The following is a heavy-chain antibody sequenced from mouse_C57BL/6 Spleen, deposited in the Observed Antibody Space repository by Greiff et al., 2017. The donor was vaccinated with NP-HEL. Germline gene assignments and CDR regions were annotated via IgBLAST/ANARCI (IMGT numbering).Heavy chain of an antibody. V-gene: IGHV1-15*01. CDR2: IDPETGGT. Sequence: VQLQQSGAELVRPGASVTLSCKASGYTFTDYEMHWVKQTPVHGLEWIGAIDPETGGTAYNQKFKGKAILTADKSSSTAYMELRSLTSEDSAVYYCTESKWFAYWGQGTLVTVSA. CDR3: TESKWFAY. J-gene: IGHJ3*01. D-gene: IGHD1-3*01. CDR1: GYTFTDYE.